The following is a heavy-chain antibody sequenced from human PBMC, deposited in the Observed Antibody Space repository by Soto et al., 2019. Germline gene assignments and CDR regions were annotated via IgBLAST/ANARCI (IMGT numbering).Heavy chain of an antibody. J-gene: IGHJ5*02. CDR2: IYYSGCT. CDR1: GGSISSGGYY. V-gene: IGHV4-31*03. Sequence: QVQLQESGPGLVKPSQTLSLTCTVSGGSISSGGYYWSWIRQHPGKGLEWIGYIYYSGCTYYNPSLKSRVTISVDTSKNQFSLKLSSVTAADTAVYYCARGIVVPAATNWFDPWGQGTLVTVSS. CDR3: ARGIVVPAATNWFDP. D-gene: IGHD2-2*01.